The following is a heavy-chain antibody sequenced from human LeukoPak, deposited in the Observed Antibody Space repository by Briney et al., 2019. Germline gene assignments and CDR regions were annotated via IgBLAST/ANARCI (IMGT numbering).Heavy chain of an antibody. V-gene: IGHV5-10-1*01. D-gene: IGHD3-16*02. CDR3: ARVIHLGELSLYDY. Sequence: GESLKISCRGSGYSFTTYWITWVRQMPGKGLEWMGRIDPSDSYTNYSPSFQGHVTISADKSISTAYLQWSSLKASDTAMYYCARVIHLGELSLYDYWGQGTLVTVSS. CDR1: GYSFTTYW. J-gene: IGHJ4*02. CDR2: IDPSDSYT.